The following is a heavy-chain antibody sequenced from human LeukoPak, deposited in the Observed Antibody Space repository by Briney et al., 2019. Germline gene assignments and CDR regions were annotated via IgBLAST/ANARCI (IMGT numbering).Heavy chain of an antibody. CDR1: GGSISSYY. D-gene: IGHD1-26*01. CDR2: IYYSGST. V-gene: IGHV4-59*01. J-gene: IGHJ4*02. Sequence: SETLSLTCTVSGGSISSYYWSWIRQPPGKGLEWIGYIYYSGSTNYNPSLKSRVTISVDTSKNQFSLKLSSVTAADPAVYYCARDDDSGSSYWGQGTLVTVSS. CDR3: ARDDDSGSSY.